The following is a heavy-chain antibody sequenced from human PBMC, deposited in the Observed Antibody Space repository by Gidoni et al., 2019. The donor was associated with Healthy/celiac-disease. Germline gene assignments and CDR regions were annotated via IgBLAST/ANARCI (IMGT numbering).Heavy chain of an antibody. Sequence: QVQLVQSGAEVKKPGDSVKVSCKASGYTFTSYDINWVRQATGQGLEWMGWMNPNSGNTGYAQKFQGRVTMTRNTSISTAYMELSSLRSEDTAVYYCARGRQYCSGGSCYFWFDPWGQGTLVTVSS. CDR3: ARGRQYCSGGSCYFWFDP. D-gene: IGHD2-15*01. J-gene: IGHJ5*02. CDR1: GYTFTSYD. CDR2: MNPNSGNT. V-gene: IGHV1-8*01.